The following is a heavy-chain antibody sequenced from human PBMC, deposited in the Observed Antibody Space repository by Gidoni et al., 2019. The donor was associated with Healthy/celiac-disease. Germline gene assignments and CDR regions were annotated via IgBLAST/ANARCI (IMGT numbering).Heavy chain of an antibody. D-gene: IGHD3-3*01. Sequence: EVQLLESGGGLVQPGGSLRLSCAASGFTFSSYAMSWVRQAQGKGLEWVSAIRGIGGSTYYADSVKCRFTISRDNSKITLYLQMNSLRAEDTSVDYWAKGYDLWSGYDTDSPYYFDYWGQGTLVTVSS. CDR3: AKGYDLWSGYDTDSPYYFDY. J-gene: IGHJ4*02. CDR1: GFTFSSYA. CDR2: IRGIGGST. V-gene: IGHV3-23*01.